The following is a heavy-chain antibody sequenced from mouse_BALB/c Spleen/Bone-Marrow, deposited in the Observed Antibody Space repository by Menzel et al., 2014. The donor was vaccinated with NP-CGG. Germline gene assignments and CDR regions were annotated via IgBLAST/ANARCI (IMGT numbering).Heavy chain of an antibody. CDR2: ILPGSGST. V-gene: IGHV1-9*01. Sequence: QVQLQQSGAELMKPGASVKISCKATGYTFRSHWIEWVKQRPGHGLEWIGEILPGSGSTYYNEKFKGKATFTADTPSNTAYMQLSSLTSEDSAVYYCARGGNFLWYFDVWGAGTTVTVSS. CDR3: ARGGNFLWYFDV. D-gene: IGHD2-1*01. CDR1: GYTFRSHW. J-gene: IGHJ1*01.